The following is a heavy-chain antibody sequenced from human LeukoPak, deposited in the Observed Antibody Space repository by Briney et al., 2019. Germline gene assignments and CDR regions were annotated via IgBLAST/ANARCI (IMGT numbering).Heavy chain of an antibody. Sequence: GSLRLSCAASGFTFSSYSMNWVRQAPGKGLEWVSSISSSSSYIYYADSVKGRFTISRDNAKNSLYLQMNSLRAEDTAVYYCARDSVVVVAAPDAFDIWGQGTMVTVSS. V-gene: IGHV3-21*01. CDR2: ISSSSSYI. CDR1: GFTFSSYS. CDR3: ARDSVVVVAAPDAFDI. J-gene: IGHJ3*02. D-gene: IGHD2-15*01.